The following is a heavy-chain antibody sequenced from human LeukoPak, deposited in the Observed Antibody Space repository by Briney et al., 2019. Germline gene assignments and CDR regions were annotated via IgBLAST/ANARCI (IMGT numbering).Heavy chain of an antibody. CDR1: GGSISGGDYY. J-gene: IGHJ5*02. CDR2: IYYSGST. Sequence: PSETLSLTCTVSGGSISGGDYYWSWIRQPPGKGLEWIGYIYYSGSTYYNPSLKSRVTISVDTSKNQFSLKLSSVTAADTAAYSCAGGFGEYYYDSSGYYYDWFDPWGKGPWSPSPQ. CDR3: AGGFGEYYYDSSGYYYDWFDP. V-gene: IGHV4-30-4*01. D-gene: IGHD3-22*01.